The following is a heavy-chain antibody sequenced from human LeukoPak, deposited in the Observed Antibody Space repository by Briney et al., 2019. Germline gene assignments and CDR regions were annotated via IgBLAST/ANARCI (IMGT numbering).Heavy chain of an antibody. J-gene: IGHJ4*02. CDR2: IRYDGSNK. CDR3: AKVVRDCSSTSCYGDY. D-gene: IGHD2-2*01. CDR1: GFTFSSYG. Sequence: SGGSLRLSCAASGFTFSSYGMHWVRQAPGKGLEWVAFIRYDGSNKYYADSVKGRFTISRDNSKNTLYLQMNSLRAEDTAVYYCAKVVRDCSSTSCYGDYWGQGTLVTVSS. V-gene: IGHV3-30*02.